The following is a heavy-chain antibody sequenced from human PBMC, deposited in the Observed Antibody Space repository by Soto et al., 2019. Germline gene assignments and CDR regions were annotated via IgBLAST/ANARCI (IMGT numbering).Heavy chain of an antibody. CDR1: GFSFSVYS. Sequence: EVQLVESGGGLVQPGGSLRLSCAASGFSFSVYSMNWVRQAPGKGLEWVSYISGSSSTIYYADSEKGRFTISRDNAKNSLYLQLSSLRDEDTAIYYCARESSGYPDSWGQGTLVTVSS. CDR3: ARESSGYPDS. J-gene: IGHJ4*02. CDR2: ISGSSSTI. V-gene: IGHV3-48*02. D-gene: IGHD3-22*01.